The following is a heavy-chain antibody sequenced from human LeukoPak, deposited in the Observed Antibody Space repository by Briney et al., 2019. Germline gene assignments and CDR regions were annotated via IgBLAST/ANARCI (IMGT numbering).Heavy chain of an antibody. J-gene: IGHJ4*02. Sequence: GGSLRLSCAASGFTFNNYAMSWVRQAPGKGLEWVSTISGNGGSTYYANSVKGRFTISRDNSKDTLYLQMNSLRAEDTAVYYCAKYRGYSYGNFDYWGQGTLVTVSS. CDR3: AKYRGYSYGNFDY. CDR2: ISGNGGST. D-gene: IGHD5-18*01. CDR1: GFTFNNYA. V-gene: IGHV3-23*01.